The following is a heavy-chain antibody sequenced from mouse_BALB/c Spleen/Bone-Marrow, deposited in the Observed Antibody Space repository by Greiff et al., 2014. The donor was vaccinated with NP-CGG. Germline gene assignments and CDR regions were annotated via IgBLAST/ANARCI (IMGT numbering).Heavy chain of an antibody. CDR2: IWSGGST. CDR3: ARESFAY. V-gene: IGHV2-2*02. D-gene: IGHD1-3*01. Sequence: QVQLQQPGPGLVQPSQSLSITCTVSGLSLTSYGVHWVRQSPGKGLEWLGVIWSGGSTDYDAAFISRLSISKDNSKSQVFFKMNSLQANDTAIYYCARESFAYWGQGTLVTVSA. J-gene: IGHJ3*01. CDR1: GLSLTSYG.